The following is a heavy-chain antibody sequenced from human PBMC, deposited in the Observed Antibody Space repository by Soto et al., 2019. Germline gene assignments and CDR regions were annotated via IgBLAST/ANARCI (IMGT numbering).Heavy chain of an antibody. CDR1: GASINSNNYY. CDR3: ARRWEIRLLATAYSFDY. CDR2: ISYSGST. Sequence: SETLSLTCTVSGASINSNNYYWGWIRQPPGKGLEWIGSISYSGSTYYNPSFRSRVTISADTSANQFSLKLNSVTAADTAVYYCARRWEIRLLATAYSFDYWGQGTLVTVSS. V-gene: IGHV4-39*01. J-gene: IGHJ4*02. D-gene: IGHD1-26*01.